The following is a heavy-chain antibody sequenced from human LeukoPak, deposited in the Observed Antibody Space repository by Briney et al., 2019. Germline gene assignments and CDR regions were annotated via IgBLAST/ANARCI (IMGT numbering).Heavy chain of an antibody. CDR3: AKGEKSGSYPTRDAFDI. CDR1: GFTFSSYA. CDR2: ISGSGGST. J-gene: IGHJ3*02. D-gene: IGHD1-26*01. Sequence: GGSLRLSCAASGFTFSSYAMSWVRQAPGKGLEWVSAISGSGGSTYYADSVKGRFTISRDNSKNTLYLQMNSLRAEDTAVYYCAKGEKSGSYPTRDAFDIWGQGTMVTVSS. V-gene: IGHV3-23*01.